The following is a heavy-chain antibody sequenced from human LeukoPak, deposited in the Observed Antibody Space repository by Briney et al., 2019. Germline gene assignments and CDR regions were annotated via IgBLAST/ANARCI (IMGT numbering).Heavy chain of an antibody. Sequence: SETLSLTCTVSGGSISSGGYYWSWIRQHPGKGLEWIGYIYYSGSTYYNPSLKSRVTISVDTSKNRFSLKLSSVTAADTAVYYCARGGRYSYVGRYYYYYGMDVWGQGTTVTVSS. D-gene: IGHD5-18*01. CDR2: IYYSGST. J-gene: IGHJ6*02. CDR1: GGSISSGGYY. V-gene: IGHV4-31*03. CDR3: ARGGRYSYVGRYYYYYGMDV.